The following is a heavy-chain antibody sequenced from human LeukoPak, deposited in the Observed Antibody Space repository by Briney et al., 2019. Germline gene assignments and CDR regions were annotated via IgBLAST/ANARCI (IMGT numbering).Heavy chain of an antibody. CDR3: ARARSGMGYYGSGTPYGMDV. V-gene: IGHV4-59*06. Sequence: SETLSLTCTVSGVSINKYYWSWIRQPPGKGLEWIGYIYYSGSTYYNPSLKSRVTISVDTSKNQFSLKLSSVTAADTAVYYCARARSGMGYYGSGTPYGMDVWGQGTTVTVSS. CDR1: GVSINKYY. J-gene: IGHJ6*02. D-gene: IGHD3-10*01. CDR2: IYYSGST.